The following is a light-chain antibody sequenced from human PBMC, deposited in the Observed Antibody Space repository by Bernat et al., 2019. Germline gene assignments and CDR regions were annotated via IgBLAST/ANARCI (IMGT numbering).Light chain of an antibody. CDR2: AAS. J-gene: IGKJ2*01. CDR3: QQSYSTPPT. CDR1: QTVTSY. V-gene: IGKV1-39*01. Sequence: DIQMTQSPSSLSASVGDRISITCRASQTVTSYLNWYQQKPVKAPQVLIYAASILQRGVPSKFSGSGSGTHFTLTITNLQPEDSATYYCQQSYSTPPTFGQGTKLEIK.